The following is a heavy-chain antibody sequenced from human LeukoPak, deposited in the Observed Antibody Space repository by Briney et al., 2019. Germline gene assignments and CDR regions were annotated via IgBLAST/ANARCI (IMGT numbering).Heavy chain of an antibody. J-gene: IGHJ3*02. V-gene: IGHV3-30*04. CDR2: ISYDGTNK. CDR1: GFTFSSYA. CDR3: ARSNYYDSRSWGFDI. Sequence: GGSLRLSCAASGFTFSSYAMHWVRQAPGKGLEWVTIISYDGTNKYYADSVKGRFTISRDNSKNSLFLQMNSLRAEDTAVYYCARSNYYDSRSWGFDIWGQGTMVTVSS. D-gene: IGHD3-22*01.